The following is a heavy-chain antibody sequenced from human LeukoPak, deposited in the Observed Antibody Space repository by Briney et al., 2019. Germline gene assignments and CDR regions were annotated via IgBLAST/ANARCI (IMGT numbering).Heavy chain of an antibody. J-gene: IGHJ3*02. CDR1: GYTFTGYY. V-gene: IGHV1-2*02. D-gene: IGHD6-6*01. CDR2: INPNTGDT. CDR3: ARTRSSSSYDAFDI. Sequence: ASVKVSCKASGYTFTGYYMHWVRQAPGQGLEWMAWINPNTGDTNYAQKFQGRVTMTRDTSISTAYMELSRLRSDDTAVYYCARTRSSSSYDAFDIWGQGTMVTVSS.